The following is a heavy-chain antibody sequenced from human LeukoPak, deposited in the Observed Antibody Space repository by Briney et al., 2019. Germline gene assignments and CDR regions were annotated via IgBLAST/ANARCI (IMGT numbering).Heavy chain of an antibody. Sequence: SSETLSLTCAVYGGSFSGYYWSWIRQPPGKGLEWIGYIYHSGSTYYNPSLKSRVTISVDRSKNQFSLKLSSVTAADTAVYYCARGGYCSSTSCYYPIAFDIWGQGTMATVSS. CDR2: IYHSGST. CDR3: ARGGYCSSTSCYYPIAFDI. V-gene: IGHV4-34*01. J-gene: IGHJ3*02. CDR1: GGSFSGYY. D-gene: IGHD2-2*01.